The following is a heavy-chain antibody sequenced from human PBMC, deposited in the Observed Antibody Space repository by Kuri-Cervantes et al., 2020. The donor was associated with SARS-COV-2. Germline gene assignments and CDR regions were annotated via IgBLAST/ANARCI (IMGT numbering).Heavy chain of an antibody. J-gene: IGHJ6*02. CDR1: GYTFTSYY. CDR2: INPSGGST. V-gene: IGHV1-46*01. D-gene: IGHD6-13*01. CDR3: ATGPAIAGRGDYYYYGMDV. Sequence: ASVKVSCKASGYTFTSYYMHWVRQAPGQGLEWMGIINPSGGSTSYAQKFQGRVTITRDTSASTAYMELSSLRSEDTAVYYCATGPAIAGRGDYYYYGMDVWGQGTTVTVSS.